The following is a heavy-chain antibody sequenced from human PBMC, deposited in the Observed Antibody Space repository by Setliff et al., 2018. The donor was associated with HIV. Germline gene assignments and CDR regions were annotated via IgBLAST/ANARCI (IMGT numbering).Heavy chain of an antibody. J-gene: IGHJ4*02. D-gene: IGHD3-16*01. CDR3: ARRLGATVFYYFDS. V-gene: IGHV4-59*11. Sequence: PSETLSLTCTVSGGSISSHFWSWIRQPPGKGLEWIGTVSYSGNTNYNPSLKSRVTISVDTSENQFSLKLSSVTAADTAVYYCARRLGATVFYYFDSWGQGTLVTVSS. CDR2: VSYSGNT. CDR1: GGSISSHF.